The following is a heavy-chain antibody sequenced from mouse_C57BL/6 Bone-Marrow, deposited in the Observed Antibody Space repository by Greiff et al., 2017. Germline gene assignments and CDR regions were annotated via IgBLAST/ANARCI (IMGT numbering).Heavy chain of an antibody. CDR1: GFTFSDAW. CDR3: TGGNYVRFAY. J-gene: IGHJ3*01. D-gene: IGHD2-1*01. CDR2: IRNKANNHAT. V-gene: IGHV6-6*01. Sequence: EVHLVESGGGLVQPGGSMKLSCVVSGFTFSDAWMDWVRQSPEKGLEWVAEIRNKANNHATYYAESVKGRFTISRDDSKSSVYLQMNSLRAEDTGIYYCTGGNYVRFAYWGQGTLVTVSA.